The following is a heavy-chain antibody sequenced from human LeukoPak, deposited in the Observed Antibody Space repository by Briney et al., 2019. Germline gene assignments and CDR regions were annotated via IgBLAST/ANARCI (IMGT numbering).Heavy chain of an antibody. CDR1: GFTFSRNA. D-gene: IGHD6-19*01. CDR3: ARDLIQTAVAARVGWFDP. V-gene: IGHV3-30-3*01. CDR2: ISFDGSDK. J-gene: IGHJ5*02. Sequence: GRSLRLSCAASGFTFSRNAMHWVRQAPGKGLEWVAVISFDGSDKYYADSVKGRFTISRDNSKNTLFLQMNSLRAEDTAIYYCARDLIQTAVAARVGWFDPWGQGTQVTVSS.